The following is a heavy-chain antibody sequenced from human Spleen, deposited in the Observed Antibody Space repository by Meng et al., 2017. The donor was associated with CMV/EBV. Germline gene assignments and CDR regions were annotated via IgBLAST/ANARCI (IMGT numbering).Heavy chain of an antibody. V-gene: IGHV3-53*01. CDR1: GFTVSGNY. CDR3: AKDLPGAAWFGD. CDR2: TYSGGAT. D-gene: IGHD3-10*01. Sequence: GESLKISCAVSGFTVSGNYMSWVRQPPGRGPEWVSVTYSGGATYYADSVEGRFTISRDKSKNTLYLQMNSLRADDTAVYYCAKDLPGAAWFGDWGQGTRVTVSS. J-gene: IGHJ4*02.